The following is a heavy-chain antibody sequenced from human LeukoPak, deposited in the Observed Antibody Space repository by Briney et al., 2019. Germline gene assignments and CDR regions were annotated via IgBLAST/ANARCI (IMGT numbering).Heavy chain of an antibody. D-gene: IGHD6-19*01. J-gene: IGHJ4*02. CDR2: ISGSGGST. Sequence: GSLRLSCAASGFTFSSYSMNWVRQAPGKGLEWVSAISGSGGSTYYADSVKGRFTISRDNSKNTLYLQMNSLRAEDTAVYYCAKGSGDSSGWFQLFDYWGQGTLVTVSS. CDR3: AKGSGDSSGWFQLFDY. CDR1: GFTFSSYS. V-gene: IGHV3-23*01.